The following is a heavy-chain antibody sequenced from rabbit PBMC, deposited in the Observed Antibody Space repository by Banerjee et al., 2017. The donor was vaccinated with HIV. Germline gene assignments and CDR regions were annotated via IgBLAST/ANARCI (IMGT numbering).Heavy chain of an antibody. V-gene: IGHV1S45*01. CDR1: GFSFSSNYW. CDR3: ARDDFGVMWLDL. Sequence: QQHLVESGGGLVKPEGSLTLTCTASGFSFSSNYWIHWVRQAPGKRLEWIACIFTSSAGTSYASWAKGRFTISKTSSTTVTLQMTSLTAADTATYFCARDDFGVMWLDLWGQGTLVTVS. J-gene: IGHJ5*01. CDR2: IFTSSAGT. D-gene: IGHD2-1*01.